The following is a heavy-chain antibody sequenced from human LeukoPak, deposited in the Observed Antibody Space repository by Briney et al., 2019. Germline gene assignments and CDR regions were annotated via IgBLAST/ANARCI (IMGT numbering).Heavy chain of an antibody. J-gene: IGHJ4*02. CDR1: GGSISSGGYY. CDR2: VHYSGST. V-gene: IGHV4-61*08. Sequence: SETLSLTCAVSGGSISSGGYYWSWFRQPPGKGLEWIGYVHYSGSTTYNPSLKSRVTISVDTSNNQFSLKLSSVTAADTAVYYCATFDYGARQTFDYWGQGTLVTVSS. D-gene: IGHD4-17*01. CDR3: ATFDYGARQTFDY.